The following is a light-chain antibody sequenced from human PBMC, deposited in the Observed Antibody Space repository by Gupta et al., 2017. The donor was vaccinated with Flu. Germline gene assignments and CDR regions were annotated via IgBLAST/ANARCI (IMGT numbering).Light chain of an antibody. Sequence: SYVLTQPPSVSVAPGQTARITCGGNNIGSKSVHWYQQKPGQAPVLVVYDDSDRPSGIPERFSGSNSGNTATLTISRLEAGDEADYYCQVWDSSSDLVFGGGTKLTVL. V-gene: IGLV3-21*02. J-gene: IGLJ2*01. CDR2: DDS. CDR1: NIGSKS. CDR3: QVWDSSSDLV.